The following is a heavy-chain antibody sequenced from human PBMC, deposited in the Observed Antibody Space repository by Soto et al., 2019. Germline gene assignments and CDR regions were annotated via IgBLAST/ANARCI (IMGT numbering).Heavy chain of an antibody. CDR3: ARQLWFGEVHYYGMDV. D-gene: IGHD3-10*01. V-gene: IGHV4-59*01. CDR2: IYYSGST. J-gene: IGHJ6*02. CDR1: GGSISSYY. Sequence: TSETLSLTCTVSGGSISSYYCTWIRQPPGKGLEWIGYIYYSGSTNYNPSLKSRVTISVDTSKNQFSLKLSSVTAADTAVYYCARQLWFGEVHYYGMDVWGQGTTVTVSS.